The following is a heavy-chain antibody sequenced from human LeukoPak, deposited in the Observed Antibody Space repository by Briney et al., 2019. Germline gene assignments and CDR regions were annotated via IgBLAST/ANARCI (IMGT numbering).Heavy chain of an antibody. J-gene: IGHJ4*02. CDR2: INPNSGGT. CDR3: ARDLVFGYSRYDLIF. Sequence: ASVKVYCKASGYTFTGYYMHGVRQAPGQGLEWMGWINPNSGGTNYALKFQGRVTMTRDTSISTAYMELSRLRSDDTAVYYCARDLVFGYSRYDLIFWGQGTLVTVSS. D-gene: IGHD5-12*01. CDR1: GYTFTGYY. V-gene: IGHV1-2*02.